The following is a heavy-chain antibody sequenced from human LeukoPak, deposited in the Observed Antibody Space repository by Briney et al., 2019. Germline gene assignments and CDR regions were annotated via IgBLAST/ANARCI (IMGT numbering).Heavy chain of an antibody. CDR3: ARDITTGILALDY. V-gene: IGHV3-33*01. D-gene: IGHD1-14*01. CDR2: IWYDGGNK. CDR1: GFTFGNSG. Sequence: GRSLRLSCAASGFTFGNSGMSWVRQAPGKGLVWVAVIWYDGGNKYYADSVKGRFTISRDNFRNTLYLQMNSPRAEDTAVYYCARDITTGILALDYWGQGTLVTVSS. J-gene: IGHJ4*02.